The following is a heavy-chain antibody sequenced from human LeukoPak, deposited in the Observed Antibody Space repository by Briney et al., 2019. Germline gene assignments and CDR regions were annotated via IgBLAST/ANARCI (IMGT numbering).Heavy chain of an antibody. CDR3: ATYSGSTNRVSAY. CDR2: ITSDGGTT. D-gene: IGHD2-21*01. CDR1: GFTFSSYA. V-gene: IGHV3-23*01. J-gene: IGHJ4*02. Sequence: GGSLRLSCAASGFTFSSYAMSWVRQAPGKGLEWVSTITSDGGTTYYADSVKGRFTISRDNSKNSLYLQMNSLTSEDTAVFYCATYSGSTNRVSAYWGPGTLVTVSS.